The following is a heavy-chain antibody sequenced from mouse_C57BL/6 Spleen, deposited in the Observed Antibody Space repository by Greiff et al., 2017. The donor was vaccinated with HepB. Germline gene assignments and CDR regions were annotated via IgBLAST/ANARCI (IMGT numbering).Heavy chain of an antibody. CDR2: IYPGDGDT. CDR3: ARHSVGY. V-gene: IGHV1-82*01. CDR1: GYAFSSSW. J-gene: IGHJ2*01. Sequence: QVQLQQPGAELVKPGASVKISCKASGYAFSSSWMNWVKQRPGKGLEWIGRIYPGDGDTNYNGKFKGKATLTADKSSSTAYMQLSSLTSEDSAVYFCARHSVGYWGQGTTLTVSS.